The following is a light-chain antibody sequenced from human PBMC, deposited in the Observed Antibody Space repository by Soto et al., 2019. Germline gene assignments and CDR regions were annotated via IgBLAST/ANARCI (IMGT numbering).Light chain of an antibody. CDR1: TTDVGGYRY. CDR2: DVE. V-gene: IGLV2-11*01. CDR3: CSYGGMYSYV. J-gene: IGLJ1*01. Sequence: QSALTQPRSVSGSPGQSVTISCTGATTDVGGYRYVSWYQQHPGKAPKLMIYDVEKRPSGVPDRFSGSKSGNTASLTISGLQQEHEPDSSCCSYGGMYSYVFGTGTKVTV.